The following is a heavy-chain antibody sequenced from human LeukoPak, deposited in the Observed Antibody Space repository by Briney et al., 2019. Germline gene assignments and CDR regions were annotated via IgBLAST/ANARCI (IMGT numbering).Heavy chain of an antibody. Sequence: GGSLRLSCAASGFTFSSYSMNWVRQAPGKGLEWVSSISSSSSYIYYADSVKGRFTISRDNAKNSLYLQMNSLRAEDTAVYYCARGPGVAPRAFDIWGQGTMVTVSS. J-gene: IGHJ3*02. CDR2: ISSSSSYI. CDR3: ARGPGVAPRAFDI. V-gene: IGHV3-21*01. CDR1: GFTFSSYS. D-gene: IGHD2-15*01.